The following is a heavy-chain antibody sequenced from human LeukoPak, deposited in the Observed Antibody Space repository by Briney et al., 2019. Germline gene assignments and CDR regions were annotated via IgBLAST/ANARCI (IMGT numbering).Heavy chain of an antibody. V-gene: IGHV3-74*01. CDR2: IDNDGSST. J-gene: IGHJ5*01. CDR3: ARDVPHNWFDS. Sequence: PGGSLRLSCAAYGLTFSGYLVHWVRQAPGKGLVWVSRIDNDGSSTIYADSVKGRFTISRDNAKNTVHLQMNSLRVEDTAVYYCARDVPHNWFDSWGQGILVTVSS. CDR1: GLTFSGYL.